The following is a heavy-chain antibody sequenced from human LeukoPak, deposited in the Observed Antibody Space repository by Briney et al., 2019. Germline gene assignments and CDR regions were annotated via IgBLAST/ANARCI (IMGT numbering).Heavy chain of an antibody. CDR1: GFTFSSYA. D-gene: IGHD6-19*01. V-gene: IGHV3-30-3*01. CDR2: ISSDGGNR. Sequence: GRSLRLSCAASGFTFSSYAMHWVRRAPGKALEWVATISSDGGNRYYSDSVKGRFTISRDNSKNTLYLQMNSLRPEDTAVFHCARGRAVTGSTVIDYWGQGTLVTVSS. J-gene: IGHJ4*02. CDR3: ARGRAVTGSTVIDY.